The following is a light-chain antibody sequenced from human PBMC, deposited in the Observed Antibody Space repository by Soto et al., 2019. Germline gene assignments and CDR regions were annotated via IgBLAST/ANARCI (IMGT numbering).Light chain of an antibody. J-gene: IGLJ1*01. CDR2: SDS. CDR1: NIGSKA. Sequence: SCYLSQPPSVSLATAQMTRIPCGANNIGSKAVHWYQQKPGQDPVLVIYSDSNRPSAIPKRFSGSNPGNTASLTISRIEAGDEADYYCQVWESSSDTFETGTKVTV. V-gene: IGLV3-12*02. CDR3: QVWESSSDT.